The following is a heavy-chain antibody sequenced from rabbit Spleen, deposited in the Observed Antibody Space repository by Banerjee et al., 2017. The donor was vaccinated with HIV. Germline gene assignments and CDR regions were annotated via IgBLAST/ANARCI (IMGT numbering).Heavy chain of an antibody. CDR3: ARWAAGSGGWYTFNL. V-gene: IGHV1S43*01. CDR1: GFSFSSGYD. D-gene: IGHD1-1*01. CDR2: IYTGNSKT. J-gene: IGHJ4*01. Sequence: QQQLVESGGGLVKPGASLTLTCTASGFSFSSGYDMCWVRQAPGKGLEWIACIYTGNSKTYYANWVISRFTITSNTNQNTVDLKMTSLTAADTATYFCARWAAGSGGWYTFNLWGPGTLVTVS.